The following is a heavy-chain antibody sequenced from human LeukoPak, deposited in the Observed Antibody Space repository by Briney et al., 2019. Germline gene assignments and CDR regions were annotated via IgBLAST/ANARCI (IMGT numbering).Heavy chain of an antibody. Sequence: ASVKVSCKVSGYTLTELSMHWVRQAPGKGLEWMGGFDPEDGETIYAQKFQGRVTMTEDTSTDTAYMELSSLRSEDTALYYCARAPGSGYDPRNRFFDYWGQGTLVTVSS. CDR3: ARAPGSGYDPRNRFFDY. CDR1: GYTLTELS. V-gene: IGHV1-24*01. D-gene: IGHD5-12*01. J-gene: IGHJ4*02. CDR2: FDPEDGET.